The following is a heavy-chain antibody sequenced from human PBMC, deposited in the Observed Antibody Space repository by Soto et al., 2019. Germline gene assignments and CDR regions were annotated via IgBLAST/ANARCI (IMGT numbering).Heavy chain of an antibody. Sequence: ASVKVSCKASGYTFTTYTIHWVRQAPGQRLEVMGWIHSGNGNTAYSQNFQGRVTFTRDTSASTAYMELSSLTSEDTAVYFCARRLSRGMVFDYWGQGTLVTVSS. J-gene: IGHJ4*02. V-gene: IGHV1-3*04. CDR1: GYTFTTYT. D-gene: IGHD3-10*01. CDR3: ARRLSRGMVFDY. CDR2: IHSGNGNT.